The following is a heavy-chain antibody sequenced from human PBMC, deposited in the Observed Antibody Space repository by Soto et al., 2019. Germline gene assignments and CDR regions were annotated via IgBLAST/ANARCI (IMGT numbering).Heavy chain of an antibody. CDR3: ARSQDMATIDGMDV. D-gene: IGHD5-12*01. J-gene: IGHJ6*02. CDR2: MNPNSGNT. Sequence: QVQLVQSGAEVKEPGASVKVSCKASGYTFTSYDINWVRQATGQGLEWMGWMNPNSGNTGYAQKFQGRVTMTRNTSISTAYMELSRLRSEDTAVYYCARSQDMATIDGMDVWGQGTTVTVSS. CDR1: GYTFTSYD. V-gene: IGHV1-8*01.